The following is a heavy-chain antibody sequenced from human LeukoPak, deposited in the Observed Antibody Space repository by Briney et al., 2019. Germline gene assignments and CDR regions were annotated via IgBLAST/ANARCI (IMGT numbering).Heavy chain of an antibody. CDR2: IYYSGST. CDR1: GGSISSGDYY. V-gene: IGHV4-39*07. CDR3: ARSTSHNYYDSSGYRYYFDY. J-gene: IGHJ4*02. Sequence: PSETLSLTCTVSGGSISSGDYYWSWIRQPPGKGLEWIGSIYYSGSTYYNPSLKSRVTISVDTSKNQFSLKLSSVTAADTAVYYCARSTSHNYYDSSGYRYYFDYWGQGTLVTVSS. D-gene: IGHD3-22*01.